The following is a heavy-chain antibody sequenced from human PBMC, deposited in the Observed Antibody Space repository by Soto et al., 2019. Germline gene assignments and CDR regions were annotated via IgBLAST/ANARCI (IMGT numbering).Heavy chain of an antibody. CDR3: ARDLGGWADY. D-gene: IGHD1-26*01. Sequence: GTSVKVSCKASGFTLPSYAMYWVRQSPGQRLEWMGWINAGNNYIKYIQKFQGRVIITMDTSASTAYMELSSLRSEDTAVYYCARDLGGWADYWGQGTLVTVSS. CDR2: INAGNNYI. J-gene: IGHJ4*02. CDR1: GFTLPSYA. V-gene: IGHV1-3*01.